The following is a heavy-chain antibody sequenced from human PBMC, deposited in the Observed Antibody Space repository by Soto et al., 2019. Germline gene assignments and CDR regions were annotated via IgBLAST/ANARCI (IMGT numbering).Heavy chain of an antibody. CDR1: GFSVSDNY. V-gene: IGHV3-53*01. CDR3: ARDRSDSSRADSFDI. CDR2: IYRGDAT. D-gene: IGHD6-25*01. Sequence: GGSLRLTCAVSGFSVSDNYMSWVRQAPGKGLEWVSVIYRGDATHYADSVKGRFTISRDNSKNTVYLQMNSLRAEDTAVYYCARDRSDSSRADSFDIWGQGTMVTVSS. J-gene: IGHJ3*02.